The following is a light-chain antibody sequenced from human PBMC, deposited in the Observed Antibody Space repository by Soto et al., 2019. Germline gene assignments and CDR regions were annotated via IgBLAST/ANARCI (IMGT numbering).Light chain of an antibody. CDR2: EVS. V-gene: IGLV2-14*01. CDR3: SSYTSSSTLV. Sequence: QSVLTQPASVSGSPGQSFTISCTGTSSDVGGYNYVSWYQQHPGKAPKLMIYEVSNRPSGVSNRFSGSKSGNSASLTISVLQADVEADYSGSSYTSSSTLVFGGGTKLTVL. CDR1: SSDVGGYNY. J-gene: IGLJ2*01.